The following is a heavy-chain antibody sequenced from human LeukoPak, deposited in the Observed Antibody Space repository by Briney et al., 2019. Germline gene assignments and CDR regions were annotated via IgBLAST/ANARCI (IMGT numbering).Heavy chain of an antibody. Sequence: SETLSLTCTVSGGSISSGSYYWSWIRQPAGKGLEWIGRFYTSGSTNYNPSLKSRVTISLDTSKNHFSLKLSSVTAADTAVYYCARGAYFYGSGINWFDPWGQGTLITVSS. V-gene: IGHV4-61*02. CDR1: GGSISSGSYY. J-gene: IGHJ5*02. D-gene: IGHD3-10*01. CDR3: ARGAYFYGSGINWFDP. CDR2: FYTSGST.